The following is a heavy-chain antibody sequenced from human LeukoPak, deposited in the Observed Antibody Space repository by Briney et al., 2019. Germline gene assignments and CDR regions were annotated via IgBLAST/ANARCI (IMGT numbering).Heavy chain of an antibody. D-gene: IGHD3-9*01. Sequence: GGSLRLSCAASGFTFSSYSMNWVRQAPGKGLEWVSYISSSSSTIYYADSVKGRFTISRDNAKNSLYLQMNSLRAEDTAVYYCARAEYYDILTGFDYWGQGTLVTVSS. CDR2: ISSSSSTI. CDR1: GFTFSSYS. CDR3: ARAEYYDILTGFDY. V-gene: IGHV3-48*01. J-gene: IGHJ4*02.